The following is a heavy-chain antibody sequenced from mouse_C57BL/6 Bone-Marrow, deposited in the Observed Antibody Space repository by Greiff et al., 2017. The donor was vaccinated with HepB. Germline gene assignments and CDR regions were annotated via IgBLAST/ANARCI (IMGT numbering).Heavy chain of an antibody. D-gene: IGHD1-1*01. CDR1: GYSITSGYF. V-gene: IGHV3-6*01. CDR3: ASAYYYGSGHYYAMDY. J-gene: IGHJ4*01. CDR2: ISYDGSN. Sequence: VQLQQSGPGLVKPSQSLSLTCSVTGYSITSGYFWYWIRQSPGNKLEWLGYISYDGSNNYNPTLKNRITITRDTSKNQFLLKLNSVTTEDTATYYCASAYYYGSGHYYAMDYWGQGTSVTVSS.